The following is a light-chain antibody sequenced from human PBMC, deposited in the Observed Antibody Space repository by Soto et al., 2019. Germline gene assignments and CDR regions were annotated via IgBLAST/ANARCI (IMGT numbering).Light chain of an antibody. CDR2: TNN. CDR1: SSNIGTKN. Sequence: QSVLTQPPSVSGAPGQRVTISCTGSSSNIGTKNVYWYQHLPGAAPKVLIYTNNNRPSGVPDRFSVSKSGTSASLAINGLQAEDEAHYYCQSYDNSLSGSWVFGGGTKLTVL. J-gene: IGLJ3*02. V-gene: IGLV1-40*01. CDR3: QSYDNSLSGSWV.